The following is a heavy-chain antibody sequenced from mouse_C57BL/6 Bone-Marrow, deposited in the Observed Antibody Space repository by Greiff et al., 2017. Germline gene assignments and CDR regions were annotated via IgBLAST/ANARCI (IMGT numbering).Heavy chain of an antibody. CDR3: TALGRRAWFAY. CDR2: IRLKSDNYAT. D-gene: IGHD4-1*01. Sequence: EVQLQQSGGGLVQPGGSMKLSCVASGFTFSNYWMNWVRQSPEKGLEWVAQIRLKSDNYATHYAESVKGRFTISRDDSKSSVYLQMNNLRAEDTGIYYCTALGRRAWFAYWGQGTLVTVSA. V-gene: IGHV6-3*01. CDR1: GFTFSNYW. J-gene: IGHJ3*01.